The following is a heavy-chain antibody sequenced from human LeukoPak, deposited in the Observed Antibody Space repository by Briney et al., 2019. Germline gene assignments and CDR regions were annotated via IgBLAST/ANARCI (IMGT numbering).Heavy chain of an antibody. Sequence: SVKVSCKASGGTFSSYAISWVRQAPGQGLGWMGGIIPIFGTANYAQKFQGRVTITADKSTSTAYMELSSLRTEDTAVYYCARLIPPDYYDSSGYFDYWGQGTLVTVSS. CDR3: ARLIPPDYYDSSGYFDY. CDR2: IIPIFGTA. V-gene: IGHV1-69*06. D-gene: IGHD3-22*01. J-gene: IGHJ4*02. CDR1: GGTFSSYA.